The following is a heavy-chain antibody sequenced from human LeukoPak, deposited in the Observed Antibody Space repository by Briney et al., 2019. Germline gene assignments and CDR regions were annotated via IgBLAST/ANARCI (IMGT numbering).Heavy chain of an antibody. CDR2: ISSSGSTT. CDR1: GFSFSSYE. V-gene: IGHV3-48*03. D-gene: IGHD3-10*01. Sequence: GGSLTLSCAASGFSFSSYEMNWVRQAPGKGLEWISYISSSGSTTYYADSVKGRDTISQDNAKNYQYLQLNSLRSERPAVCCCSRDSSITLFRGVKDYWGQGTLVTVSS. J-gene: IGHJ4*02. CDR3: SRDSSITLFRGVKDY.